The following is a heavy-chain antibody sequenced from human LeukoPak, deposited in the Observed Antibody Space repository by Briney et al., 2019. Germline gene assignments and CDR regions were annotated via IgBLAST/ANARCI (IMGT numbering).Heavy chain of an antibody. Sequence: GGSLRLSCAASGFTFSDYYMSWIRQAPGKGLEWVSYISSSGNIIYYADSVKGRFTISRDNAKNSLYLQMNSLRAEDTAVYYCARDSSGFEIDYWGQGTLVTVSS. J-gene: IGHJ4*02. D-gene: IGHD3-22*01. CDR3: ARDSSGFEIDY. CDR2: ISSSGNII. CDR1: GFTFSDYY. V-gene: IGHV3-11*04.